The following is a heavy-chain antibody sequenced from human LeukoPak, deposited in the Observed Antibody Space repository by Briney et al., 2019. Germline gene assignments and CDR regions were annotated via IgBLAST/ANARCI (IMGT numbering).Heavy chain of an antibody. V-gene: IGHV1-69*01. D-gene: IGHD3-22*01. CDR2: IIPIFGTA. Sequence: GVSVTVSCKASGGTFSSYAISWVRQAPGQGLEWMGGIIPIFGTANYAQKFQGRVTITADESTSTAYMELSSLRSEDTAVYYCARDTAYYYDSSGYNNWFDPWGQGTLVTVSS. CDR3: ARDTAYYYDSSGYNNWFDP. CDR1: GGTFSSYA. J-gene: IGHJ5*02.